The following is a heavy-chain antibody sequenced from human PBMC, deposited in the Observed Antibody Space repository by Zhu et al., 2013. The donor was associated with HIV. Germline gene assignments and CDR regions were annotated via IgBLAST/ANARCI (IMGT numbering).Heavy chain of an antibody. CDR1: GGTFSSYA. J-gene: IGHJ2*01. CDR2: IIPIFGTA. CDR3: ARRPLYCSGGSCYSSWYFDL. Sequence: QVQLVQSGAEVKKPGSSVKVSCKASGGTFSSYAISWVRQAPGQGLEWMGGIIPIFGTANYAQKFQGRVTITADESTSTAYMELSSLRSEDTAVYYCARRPLYCSGGSCYSSWYFDLWGRGTLVTVSS. V-gene: IGHV1-69*01. D-gene: IGHD2-15*01.